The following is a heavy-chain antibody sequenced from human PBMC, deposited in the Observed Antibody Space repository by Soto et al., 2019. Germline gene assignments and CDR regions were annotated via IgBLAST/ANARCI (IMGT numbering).Heavy chain of an antibody. Sequence: QVQLVQSGAEVKKPGASVKVSCKASGYTFTSYGISWVRQAPGQGLEWMGWISAYNGNTNYAQKRQGRVTMTTAPSTSTAYMELRSLRSEDTAVYYCARGGRIMITFGGVIGAFDIWGQGTMVTVSS. V-gene: IGHV1-18*01. J-gene: IGHJ3*02. CDR2: ISAYNGNT. CDR1: GYTFTSYG. CDR3: ARGGRIMITFGGVIGAFDI. D-gene: IGHD3-16*02.